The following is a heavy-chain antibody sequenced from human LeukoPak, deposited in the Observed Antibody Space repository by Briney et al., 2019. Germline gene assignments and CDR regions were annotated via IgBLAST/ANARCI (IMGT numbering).Heavy chain of an antibody. CDR1: GFKFSTYS. D-gene: IGHD2-2*01. CDR3: ARQGRPAQLLDY. Sequence: GGSLRLSCAASGFKFSTYSIPWVRQAPGKGLEFVSAISRDGGSAHYANSVKGRFTISRDNSKDTLYLQMGSLRPDDMAVYYCARQGRPAQLLDYWGQGTLVTVSS. J-gene: IGHJ4*02. CDR2: ISRDGGSA. V-gene: IGHV3-64*01.